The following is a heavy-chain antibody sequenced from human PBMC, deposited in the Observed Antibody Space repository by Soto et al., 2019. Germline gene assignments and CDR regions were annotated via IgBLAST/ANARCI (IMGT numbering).Heavy chain of an antibody. J-gene: IGHJ6*04. CDR1: GGSFSGYY. V-gene: IGHV4-34*01. CDR3: SRGRGAEYTLYYSFGMDV. D-gene: IGHD3-16*01. Sequence: QVQLQQWGAGLLTPSETLSLTCAVYGGSFSGYYWSWIRQPPGKGQEWIGEIKHRGSTNYKPSLKSRVTIPVDTCKKQLSLKLNSVTVADTAVYYCSRGRGAEYTLYYSFGMDVWCKGKTVTFSS. CDR2: IKHRGST.